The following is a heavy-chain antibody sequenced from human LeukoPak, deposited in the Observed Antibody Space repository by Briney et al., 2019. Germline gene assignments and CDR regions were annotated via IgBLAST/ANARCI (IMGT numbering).Heavy chain of an antibody. V-gene: IGHV3-23*01. CDR3: AKDTYYDFWSGYYHLTNWFDP. D-gene: IGHD3-3*01. CDR2: ISGSGGST. CDR1: GFTFSSYG. J-gene: IGHJ5*02. Sequence: PGGSLRLSCAASGFTFSSYGMSWVRQAPGKGLEWVSAISGSGGSTYYADSVKGRFTISRDNSKNTLYLQMNSLRAEDTAVYYCAKDTYYDFWSGYYHLTNWFDPWGQGTLATVSS.